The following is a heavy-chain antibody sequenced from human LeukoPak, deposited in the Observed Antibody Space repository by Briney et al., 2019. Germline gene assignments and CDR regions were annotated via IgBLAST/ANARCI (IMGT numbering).Heavy chain of an antibody. Sequence: SQTLSLTCTVSGGSISSGDYYWSWIRQPPGKGLEWIGYIYYSGSTNYNPSLKSRVTISVDTSKNQFSLKLSSVTAADTAVYYCARARYSDDAFDIWGQGTMVTVSS. J-gene: IGHJ3*02. CDR2: IYYSGST. D-gene: IGHD5-12*01. CDR3: ARARYSDDAFDI. CDR1: GGSISSGDYY. V-gene: IGHV4-30-4*01.